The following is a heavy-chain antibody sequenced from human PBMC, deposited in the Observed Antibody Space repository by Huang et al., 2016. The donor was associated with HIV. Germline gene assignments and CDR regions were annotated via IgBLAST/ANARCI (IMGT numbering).Heavy chain of an antibody. D-gene: IGHD3-10*01. CDR3: ARHREGPVAYYSGWGSHLNYMDV. CDR2: IYYKGSI. CDR1: GGCIRSSDYH. J-gene: IGHJ6*03. Sequence: QLLLQESGPGLVKPSEALALTCAVSGGCIRSSDYHWGWIRQPPGKGLEWIGRIYYKGSIHYSPSLKSRVTIAVDTSKNLFFLNLTSMTAADTAVYYCARHREGPVAYYSGWGSHLNYMDVWGRGRTVVVSS. V-gene: IGHV4-39*01.